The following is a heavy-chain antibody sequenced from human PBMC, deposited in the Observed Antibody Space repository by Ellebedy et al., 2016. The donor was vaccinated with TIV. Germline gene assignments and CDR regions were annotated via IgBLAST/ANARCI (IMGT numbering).Heavy chain of an antibody. CDR3: AKATYVYVYDY. Sequence: GGSLRLSCAASGFTFSSYAMHWVRQAPGKGLEWVAVISYDGSNKYYADSVKGRFTISRDNSKNSLYLQMNSLRAEDTALYYCAKATYVYVYDYWGQGTLVTVSS. J-gene: IGHJ4*02. D-gene: IGHD5/OR15-5a*01. CDR2: ISYDGSNK. V-gene: IGHV3-30-3*01. CDR1: GFTFSSYA.